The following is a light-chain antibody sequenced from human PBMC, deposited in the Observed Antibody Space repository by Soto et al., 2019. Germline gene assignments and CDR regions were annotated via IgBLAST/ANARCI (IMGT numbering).Light chain of an antibody. V-gene: IGKV3-20*01. CDR3: QHYDGSPRT. Sequence: ETVLTQSPGTVSLSPGERATLSCTTSQTVNSDYLAWYQQKPGQAPRLLIYGVFNRATGIPDRFSGSGSGTYFTLTIRGLEPEDSEVYYCQHYDGSPRTFGQRTNLES. CDR2: GVF. CDR1: QTVNSDY. J-gene: IGKJ2*01.